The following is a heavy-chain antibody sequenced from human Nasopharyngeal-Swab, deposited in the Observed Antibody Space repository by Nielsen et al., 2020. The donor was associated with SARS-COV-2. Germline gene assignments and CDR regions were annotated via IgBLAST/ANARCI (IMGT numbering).Heavy chain of an antibody. V-gene: IGHV3-11*06. CDR3: ASEGTVTSYYYYGMDV. D-gene: IGHD4-17*01. Sequence: WIRQPPGKGLEWVSYISSSSSYTNYADSVKGRFTISRDNAKNSLYLQMNSLRAEDTAVYYCASEGTVTSYYYYGMDVWGQGTTVTVSS. CDR2: ISSSSSYT. J-gene: IGHJ6*02.